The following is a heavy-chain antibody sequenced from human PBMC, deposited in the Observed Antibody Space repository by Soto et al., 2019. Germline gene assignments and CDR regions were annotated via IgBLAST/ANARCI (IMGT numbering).Heavy chain of an antibody. CDR3: ARDLGKYARYYFDL. V-gene: IGHV3-74*03. CDR2: IKSDGSRI. Sequence: EVQLVESGGGLVQPGGSLRLSCVSSGFIFSDYWMYWVRQAPGQGLVWVSRIKSDGSRITYADSVKGRFTISRDNAKNTLHLQMNGLRVEDTAVYYCARDLGKYARYYFDLWGQGTLVTVAS. J-gene: IGHJ4*02. D-gene: IGHD1-26*01. CDR1: GFIFSDYW.